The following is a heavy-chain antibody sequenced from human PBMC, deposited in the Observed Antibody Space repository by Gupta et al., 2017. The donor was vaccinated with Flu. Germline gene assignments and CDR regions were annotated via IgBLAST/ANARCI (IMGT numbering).Heavy chain of an antibody. J-gene: IGHJ4*02. CDR1: GFTFSSYS. CDR3: ARDGGATTSGFDY. Sequence: EVQLVESGGGLVKPGGSLRLSCAASGFTFSSYSMNWVRQAPGKGLEWVSSISSSSSYICYADAVKGRFTISRDNAKNSRYLQMKRMRAEDTAVYYCARDGGATTSGFDYGGQGTLVTVSS. V-gene: IGHV3-21*01. CDR2: ISSSSSYI. D-gene: IGHD1-26*01.